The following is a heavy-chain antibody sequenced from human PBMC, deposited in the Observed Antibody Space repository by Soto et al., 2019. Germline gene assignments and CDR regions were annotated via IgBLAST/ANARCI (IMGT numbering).Heavy chain of an antibody. Sequence: GGSLRLSCAASGFTFSSYAMSWVRQAPGKGLEWVSSISGSSGSTYYADSVKGRFTISRDNAKNSLYLQMNSLRDEDTAVYFCARELRADSSGYYYSLGAFDIWGQGTMVTVSS. D-gene: IGHD3-22*01. J-gene: IGHJ3*02. CDR2: ISGSSGST. CDR3: ARELRADSSGYYYSLGAFDI. CDR1: GFTFSSYA. V-gene: IGHV3-23*01.